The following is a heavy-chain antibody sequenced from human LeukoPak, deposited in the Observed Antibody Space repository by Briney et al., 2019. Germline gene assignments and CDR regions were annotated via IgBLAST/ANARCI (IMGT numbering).Heavy chain of an antibody. V-gene: IGHV4-59*12. CDR3: ASLLGYCSGGSCYSRHAFDI. J-gene: IGHJ3*02. CDR2: IHYTGST. Sequence: PSETLSLTCTVSGGSISSYYWSWIRQSPGKGLECIGYIHYTGSTNYNPSLKSRVTISVGTSKNQFSLKLSSVTAADTAVYYCASLLGYCSGGSCYSRHAFDIWGQGTMVTVSS. D-gene: IGHD2-15*01. CDR1: GGSISSYY.